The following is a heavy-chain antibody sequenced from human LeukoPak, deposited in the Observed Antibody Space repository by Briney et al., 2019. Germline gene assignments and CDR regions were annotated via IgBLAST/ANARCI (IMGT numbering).Heavy chain of an antibody. CDR2: ISENGGTT. Sequence: PGGSLRLSCAASGFTFSSYAMSWLRQAPGKGLEWVSAISENGGTTYYADSVKGRSTISRDNSKNTLSLQLNSLRAEDTAVYYCAKEGLTGTTKFDYWGQGTLVTVSS. CDR1: GFTFSSYA. D-gene: IGHD1-20*01. V-gene: IGHV3-23*01. CDR3: AKEGLTGTTKFDY. J-gene: IGHJ4*02.